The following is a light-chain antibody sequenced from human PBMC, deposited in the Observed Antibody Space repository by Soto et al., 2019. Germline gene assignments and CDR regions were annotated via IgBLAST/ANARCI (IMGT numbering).Light chain of an antibody. J-gene: IGLJ1*01. Sequence: SVLTQPASVSGSPGQSITISCTGTSSDVGGYNYVSWYQQHPGKAPKLMIYEVSNRPSGVSNRFSGSKSGNTASLTISGLQAEDEADYYCSSYTSSSTLPYVFGTGTKVTVL. CDR1: SSDVGGYNY. CDR3: SSYTSSSTLPYV. CDR2: EVS. V-gene: IGLV2-14*01.